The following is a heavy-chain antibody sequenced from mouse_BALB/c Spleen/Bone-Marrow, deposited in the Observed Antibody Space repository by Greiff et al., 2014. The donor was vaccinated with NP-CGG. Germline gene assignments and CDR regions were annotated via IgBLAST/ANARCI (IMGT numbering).Heavy chain of an antibody. Sequence: EVQLQQSGAEIVKPGASVKSSCTTSGFNIEDSYIYWMKQRPEQGLEWIGRIDPANGNTKYDPKFQGKATITVDTSSATAYLQLSSLTSEDTAVYYCARNYGSSLDYWGQGTTLPVSS. J-gene: IGHJ2*01. CDR2: IDPANGNT. CDR1: GFNIEDSY. V-gene: IGHV14-3*02. D-gene: IGHD1-1*01. CDR3: ARNYGSSLDY.